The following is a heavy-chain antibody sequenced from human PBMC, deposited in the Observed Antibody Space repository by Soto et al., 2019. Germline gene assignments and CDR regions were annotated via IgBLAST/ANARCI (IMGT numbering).Heavy chain of an antibody. CDR1: GFTFSSYS. CDR3: ATLPRDYGDYELFDY. Sequence: GGSLRLSCAASGFTFSSYSMNWVRQAPGKGLEWVSYISSSSSTIYYADSVKGRFTISRDNAKNSLYLQMNSLRAEDTAVYYCATLPRDYGDYELFDYWGQGTLVTVSS. V-gene: IGHV3-48*01. CDR2: ISSSSSTI. D-gene: IGHD4-17*01. J-gene: IGHJ4*02.